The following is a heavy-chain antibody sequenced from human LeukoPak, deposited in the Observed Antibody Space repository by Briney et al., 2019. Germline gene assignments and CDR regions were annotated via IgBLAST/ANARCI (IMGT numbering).Heavy chain of an antibody. D-gene: IGHD3-3*01. CDR1: GYSFTSYW. CDR3: ARSSSDFWSGSVAGY. J-gene: IGHJ4*02. Sequence: GESLKIYCKGSGYSFTSYWIGWVRQMPGKGLEWMGIIYPGDSDTRYSPSFQGQVTISADKSISTAYLQWSSLKASDTAMYYCARSSSDFWSGSVAGYWGQGTLVTVSS. CDR2: IYPGDSDT. V-gene: IGHV5-51*01.